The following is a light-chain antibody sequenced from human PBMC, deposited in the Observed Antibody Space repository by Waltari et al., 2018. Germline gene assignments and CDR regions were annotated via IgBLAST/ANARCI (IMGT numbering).Light chain of an antibody. CDR1: QTIRTN. J-gene: IGKJ2*01. CDR3: QQYNNWPPGDT. Sequence: ETVMTQSPASLSVSPGERATLSCRASQTIRTNLAWYQHKPGQAPRLLIHGASPRAPGIPARFSGSGSGTEFTLTISSLQSEDSAVYYCQQYNNWPPGDTFGQGTRLEVK. CDR2: GAS. V-gene: IGKV3-15*01.